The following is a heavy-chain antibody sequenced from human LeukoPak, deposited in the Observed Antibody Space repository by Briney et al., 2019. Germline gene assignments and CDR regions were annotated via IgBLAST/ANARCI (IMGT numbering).Heavy chain of an antibody. CDR1: GFTFSFYA. Sequence: GGSLRVSCAASGFTFSFYAMSWVRQAPGKGLEWVAGISDTGRLSYCADSVNGRFTISRDNSKNTLSLQMNSLRAADTAVYYCAKGGLRDGYSYASWGQGTLITVSS. J-gene: IGHJ5*02. V-gene: IGHV3-23*01. D-gene: IGHD5-24*01. CDR3: AKGGLRDGYSYAS. CDR2: ISDTGRLS.